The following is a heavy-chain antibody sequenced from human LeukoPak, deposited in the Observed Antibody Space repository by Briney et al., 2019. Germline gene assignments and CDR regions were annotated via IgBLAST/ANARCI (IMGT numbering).Heavy chain of an antibody. D-gene: IGHD3-22*01. CDR1: GYTFTSYD. CDR3: AKSGLGAVVKTD. J-gene: IGHJ4*02. V-gene: IGHV1-8*01. Sequence: ASVKVSCKASGYTFTSYDINWVRQATGQGLEWMGWMNPNSGNTGYAQKFQGRVTMTRNTSISTAYMELSSLRSEDTAVYYCAKSGLGAVVKTDWGQGTLVTVSS. CDR2: MNPNSGNT.